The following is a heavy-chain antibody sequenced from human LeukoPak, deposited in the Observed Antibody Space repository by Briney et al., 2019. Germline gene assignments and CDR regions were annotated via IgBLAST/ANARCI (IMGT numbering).Heavy chain of an antibody. D-gene: IGHD1-26*01. CDR2: ISAYNGNT. Sequence: GASVKVSCKASGYTFTSYGISWVRQAPGQGLEWMGWISAYNGNTNYAQKLQGRVTMTTDTSTSTAYMELRSLRSEDTAVYYCATPHIVGARALVAFDIWGQGTMVTVSS. J-gene: IGHJ3*02. CDR1: GYTFTSYG. CDR3: ATPHIVGARALVAFDI. V-gene: IGHV1-18*01.